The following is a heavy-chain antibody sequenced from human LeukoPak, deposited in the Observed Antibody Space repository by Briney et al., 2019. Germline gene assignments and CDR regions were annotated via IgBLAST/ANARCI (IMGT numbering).Heavy chain of an antibody. Sequence: SETLSLTCTVSGGTISSSSYYWGWIRQPPGKGLEWIGSIYYSGSTYYNPSLKSRVTISVDTSKNQFSLKLSSVTAADTAVYYCARLKDYDSSGPWGQGTLVTVSS. CDR2: IYYSGST. V-gene: IGHV4-39*01. J-gene: IGHJ5*02. D-gene: IGHD3-22*01. CDR3: ARLKDYDSSGP. CDR1: GGTISSSSYY.